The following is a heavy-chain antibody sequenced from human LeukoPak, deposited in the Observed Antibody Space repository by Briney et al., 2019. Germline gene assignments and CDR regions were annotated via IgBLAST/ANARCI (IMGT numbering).Heavy chain of an antibody. V-gene: IGHV1-2*02. D-gene: IGHD4-17*01. CDR2: INPSSGDS. CDR1: GYTFIGYY. Sequence: GASVKVSCKASGYTFIGYYMHWVRQAPGQGLEWMGWINPSSGDSNYAQKFQGRVTVTRDTSIGTAYMEVSRLRSDDTAVYYCARPIDYGDFRTFFYWGQGTLVTVSS. J-gene: IGHJ4*02. CDR3: ARPIDYGDFRTFFY.